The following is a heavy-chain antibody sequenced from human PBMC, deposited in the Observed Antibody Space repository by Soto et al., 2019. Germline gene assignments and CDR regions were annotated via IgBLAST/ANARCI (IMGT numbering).Heavy chain of an antibody. J-gene: IGHJ6*03. Sequence: SETLSLTCAVYGGSFSGYYWSWIRQPPGKGLEWIGEINHSGSTNYNPSLKSRVTISVDTSKNQFSLKLSSVTAADTAVYYCARCSPPYDYIWGSYRNYYYYMDVWGKGTTVTVSS. V-gene: IGHV4-34*01. CDR3: ARCSPPYDYIWGSYRNYYYYMDV. D-gene: IGHD3-16*02. CDR2: INHSGST. CDR1: GGSFSGYY.